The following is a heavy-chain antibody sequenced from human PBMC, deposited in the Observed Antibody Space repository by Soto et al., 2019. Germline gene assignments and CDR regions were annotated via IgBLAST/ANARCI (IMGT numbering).Heavy chain of an antibody. CDR3: ARGYCSGGSCYSFADY. CDR2: IIPIFGTA. Sequence: SVKVSCKASGYTFSSYAISWVRQAPGQGLEWMGGIIPIFGTANYAQKFQGRVTITADESTSTAYMELSSLRSEDTAVYYCARGYCSGGSCYSFADYWGQGTLVTVSS. J-gene: IGHJ4*02. V-gene: IGHV1-69*13. D-gene: IGHD2-15*01. CDR1: GYTFSSYA.